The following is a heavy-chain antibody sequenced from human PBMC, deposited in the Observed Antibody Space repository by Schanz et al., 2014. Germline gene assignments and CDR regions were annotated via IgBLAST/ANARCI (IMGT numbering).Heavy chain of an antibody. CDR1: GFTFSTYW. CDR3: ARDKGGYYPFDY. Sequence: EVQLVESGGGLVQPGGSLRLSCAASGFTFSTYWMSWDRQAPGKGLEWVANIKQDESERSYVDSVKGRFTISRDNAKNSLYLQMNSLRAEDTAVYYCARDKGGYYPFDYWGQGTLVTVSS. J-gene: IGHJ4*02. D-gene: IGHD3-3*01. CDR2: IKQDESER. V-gene: IGHV3-7*01.